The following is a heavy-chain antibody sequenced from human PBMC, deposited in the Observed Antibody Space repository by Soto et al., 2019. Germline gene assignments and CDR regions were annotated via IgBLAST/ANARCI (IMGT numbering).Heavy chain of an antibody. CDR2: IYHAGSV. CDR3: ARTFDYYGMDV. J-gene: IGHJ6*02. Sequence: WETLSLTCAVSGYSIGSGYYWAWIRQSPGKGLEWIGSIYHAGSVYYNPSLNGRVALSMDTSKNHFSLKLTSVTAADTAVYYCARTFDYYGMDVWGQGTTVTAP. CDR1: GYSIGSGYY. V-gene: IGHV4-38-2*01.